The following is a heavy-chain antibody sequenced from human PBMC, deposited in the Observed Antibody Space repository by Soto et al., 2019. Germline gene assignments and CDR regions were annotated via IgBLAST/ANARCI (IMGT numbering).Heavy chain of an antibody. Sequence: QVTLKESGPVLVKPTETLTLTCTVSGFSLSNARMGVSWIRQPPGKALEWLAHIFSNDEKSYSTSLKSRLTISKDTSKNHVVLTMTNIDPVDTATYYCARSPRAVSATPSFDYWGQGTLVTVSS. J-gene: IGHJ4*02. CDR1: GFSLSNARMG. D-gene: IGHD2-15*01. CDR3: ARSPRAVSATPSFDY. CDR2: IFSNDEK. V-gene: IGHV2-26*01.